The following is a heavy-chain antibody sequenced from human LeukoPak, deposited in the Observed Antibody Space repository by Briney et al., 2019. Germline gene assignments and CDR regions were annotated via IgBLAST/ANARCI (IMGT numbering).Heavy chain of an antibody. D-gene: IGHD3-22*01. CDR2: MNPNSGNT. Sequence: ASVKVSCKASGYTFTSYDINWVRQATGQGLEWMGWMNPNSGNTGYAQKFQGRVTMTRNTSISTAYMELSSLRSEDTAVYHCARVTRTYYYDSSGYPPDYWGQGTLVTVSS. J-gene: IGHJ4*02. CDR3: ARVTRTYYYDSSGYPPDY. V-gene: IGHV1-8*01. CDR1: GYTFTSYD.